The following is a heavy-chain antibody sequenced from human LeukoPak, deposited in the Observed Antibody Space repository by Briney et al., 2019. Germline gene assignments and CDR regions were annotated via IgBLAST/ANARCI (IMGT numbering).Heavy chain of an antibody. D-gene: IGHD3-10*01. V-gene: IGHV3-23*01. CDR3: AKNYESGRGVPYGMDV. J-gene: IGHJ6*02. CDR2: IGSGSGGTT. CDR1: GFTFSSYA. Sequence: GGSLRLSCAASGFTFSSYAMRWVRQAPGKGLEWVSAIGSGSGGTTIYADSVKGRFTISRDNSKNTLYLQMSSLRGEDTAVYYCAKNYESGRGVPYGMDVWGQGTTVTVSS.